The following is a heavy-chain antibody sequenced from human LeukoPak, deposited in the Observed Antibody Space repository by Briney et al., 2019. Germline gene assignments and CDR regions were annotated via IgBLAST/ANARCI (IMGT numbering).Heavy chain of an antibody. V-gene: IGHV1-46*01. J-gene: IGHJ3*02. CDR2: INPSGSST. D-gene: IGHD2-8*01. Sequence: GASVKVSCKASGYTLTNYYIHWVRQAPGQGLEWMGIINPSGSSTGYAQKFQGRVTMTRDTSTSTVYMELSSLRSEDTAVYYCAGGTTNTKGAFDMWGQGTMVTVYS. CDR1: GYTLTNYY. CDR3: AGGTTNTKGAFDM.